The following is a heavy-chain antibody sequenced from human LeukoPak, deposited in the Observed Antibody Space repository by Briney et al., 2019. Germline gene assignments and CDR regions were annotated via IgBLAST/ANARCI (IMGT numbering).Heavy chain of an antibody. CDR3: ARDYCSGPKCYFIDY. CDR1: GFTFSNYS. CDR2: ITSSSTV. J-gene: IGHJ4*02. V-gene: IGHV3-48*04. D-gene: IGHD2-15*01. Sequence: GGSLRLSCAASGFTFSNYSMNWVRQAPGKGLEGVSYITSSSTVYYAGSVKGRFTISRDNAKNSLFLQMNSLRAEDTAVYYCARDYCSGPKCYFIDYWGQGALVTVSS.